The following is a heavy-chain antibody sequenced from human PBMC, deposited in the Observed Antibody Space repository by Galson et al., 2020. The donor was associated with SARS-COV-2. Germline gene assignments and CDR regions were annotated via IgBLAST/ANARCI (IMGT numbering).Heavy chain of an antibody. Sequence: GESLKISCAASGFTFSSYNMNWVRQAPGQGLEWVSSISTSSSYIYYADSVKGRFTISRDNAKSSLYLQMNSLRGEDTAVYDCAREGDSFDREVSWGQGTLVTGSS. J-gene: IGHJ5*02. CDR2: ISTSSSYI. D-gene: IGHD3-22*01. CDR1: GFTFSSYN. V-gene: IGHV3-21*01. CDR3: AREGDSFDREVS.